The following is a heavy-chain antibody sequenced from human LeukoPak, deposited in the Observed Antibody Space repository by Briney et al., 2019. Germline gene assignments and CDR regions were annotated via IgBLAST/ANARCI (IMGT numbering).Heavy chain of an antibody. CDR1: GGTFSNYD. D-gene: IGHD3-16*01. CDR2: IIPMFGTT. CDR3: ARATSSVMGAFDM. V-gene: IGHV1-69*13. Sequence: SVKVSCKAAGGTFSNYDMNWVRQAPGQRLEWMGRIIPMFGTTNYAQKLQGRVTITADESTSTTYMELRSLRSDDTAVYYCARATSSVMGAFDMWGQGTMVSVSS. J-gene: IGHJ3*02.